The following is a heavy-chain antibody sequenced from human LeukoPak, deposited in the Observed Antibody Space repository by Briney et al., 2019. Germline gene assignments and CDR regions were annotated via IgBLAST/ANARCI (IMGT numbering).Heavy chain of an antibody. CDR2: ISGSGGST. Sequence: GGSLRLSCAASGFTFSSYAMSWVRQAPGKGLEWVSGISGSGGSTYYADSVKGRFTISRDNSKNTLYLQMNSLRAEDTAVYYCARGRGYFDWLSPGDYWGQGTLVTVSS. J-gene: IGHJ4*02. CDR1: GFTFSSYA. CDR3: ARGRGYFDWLSPGDY. D-gene: IGHD3-9*01. V-gene: IGHV3-23*01.